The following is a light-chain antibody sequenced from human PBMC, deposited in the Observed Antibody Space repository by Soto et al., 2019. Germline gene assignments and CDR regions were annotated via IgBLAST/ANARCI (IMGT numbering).Light chain of an antibody. V-gene: IGLV2-23*01. CDR1: SSDVGSYNL. Sequence: QSVLTQAASVSGSPGQSITISCTGISSDVGSYNLVSWYQQHPGKAPKVMIYEGSKRPSGVSNRFSGSKSGNTASLTISGLQAEDEADYYCCSYAGSSTYVFGTGTKVTVL. J-gene: IGLJ1*01. CDR3: CSYAGSSTYV. CDR2: EGS.